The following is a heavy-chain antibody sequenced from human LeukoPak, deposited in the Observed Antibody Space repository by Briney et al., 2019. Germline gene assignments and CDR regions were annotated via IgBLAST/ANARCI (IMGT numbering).Heavy chain of an antibody. CDR2: INPNSGGT. CDR3: ASINSGSYYHDAFDI. D-gene: IGHD1-26*01. Sequence: GASVKVSCNASGYTFTGYYMHWVRQAPGQGLEWMGWINPNSGGTNYAQKFQGRVTMTRDTSISTAYMELSRLRSDDTAVYYCASINSGSYYHDAFDIWGQGTMVTVSS. J-gene: IGHJ3*02. CDR1: GYTFTGYY. V-gene: IGHV1-2*02.